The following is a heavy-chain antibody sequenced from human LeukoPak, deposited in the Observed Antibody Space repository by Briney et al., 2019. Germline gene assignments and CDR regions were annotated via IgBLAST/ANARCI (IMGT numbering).Heavy chain of an antibody. Sequence: GGSLRLSCAPSGFTFSSYAMTWVRQAPGKGLEWVAAIGSSGSTYHADSVKGRFTISRDNSKSTLYLQMSSLRAEDTAVYYCARGTGWMSPYYYMDVWGTGTTVTVSS. CDR3: ARGTGWMSPYYYMDV. J-gene: IGHJ6*03. CDR2: IGSSGST. CDR1: GFTFSSYA. V-gene: IGHV3-23*01. D-gene: IGHD1-14*01.